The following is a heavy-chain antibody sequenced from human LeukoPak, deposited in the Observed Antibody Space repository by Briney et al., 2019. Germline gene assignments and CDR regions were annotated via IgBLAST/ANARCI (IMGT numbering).Heavy chain of an antibody. CDR1: GFTFSSYS. CDR3: ARGPYDSSGYYTGAFDI. V-gene: IGHV3-21*01. J-gene: IGHJ3*02. Sequence: GGSLRLSCAASGFTFSSYSMNWVRQAPGKGLEWVSSISSSSSYIYYADSVKGRFTISRDNAKNSLYLQMNSLRAEDTAVYYCARGPYDSSGYYTGAFDIWGQGTMVTVSS. CDR2: ISSSSSYI. D-gene: IGHD3-22*01.